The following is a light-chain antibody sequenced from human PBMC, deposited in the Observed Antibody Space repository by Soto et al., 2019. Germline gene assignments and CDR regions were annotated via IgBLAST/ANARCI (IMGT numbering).Light chain of an antibody. J-gene: IGLJ3*02. CDR2: RNN. CDR1: TSTFGSNY. V-gene: IGLV1-47*01. CDR3: AAWDDSLSGSWV. Sequence: QSVLTQPPSPSGTPGRRVPFFFSERTSTFGSNYVYWYQQLPGTAPKLLIYRNNQRPSGVPDRFSGSKSGTSASLAISGLRSEDEADYYCAAWDDSLSGSWVFGGGTKLTVL.